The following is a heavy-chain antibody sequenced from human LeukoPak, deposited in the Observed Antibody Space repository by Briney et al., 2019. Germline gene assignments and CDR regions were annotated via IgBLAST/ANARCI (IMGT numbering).Heavy chain of an antibody. V-gene: IGHV4-59*12. CDR1: GGSISSYY. CDR2: IYYSGST. D-gene: IGHD3-9*01. J-gene: IGHJ4*02. CDR3: AREKTYYDILTGYLYYFDY. Sequence: PSETLSLTCTVSGGSISSYYWSWIRQPPGKGLEWIGYIYYSGSTNYNPSLKSRVTISVDTSKNQFSLKLSSVIAADTAVYYCAREKTYYDILTGYLYYFDYWGQGTLVTVSS.